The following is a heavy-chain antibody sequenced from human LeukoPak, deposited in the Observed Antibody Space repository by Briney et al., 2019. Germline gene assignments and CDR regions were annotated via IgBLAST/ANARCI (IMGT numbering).Heavy chain of an antibody. J-gene: IGHJ4*02. CDR3: ARRYCSGSSCYAFFDY. CDR2: INPNSGGT. D-gene: IGHD2-15*01. CDR1: GYTFTGYY. Sequence: ASVKVPCKASGYTFTGYYMHWVRQAPGQGLEWMGWINPNSGGTNYAQKFQGRVTMTRDTSISTAYMELSRLRSDDTAVYYCARRYCSGSSCYAFFDYWGQGTLVTVSS. V-gene: IGHV1-2*02.